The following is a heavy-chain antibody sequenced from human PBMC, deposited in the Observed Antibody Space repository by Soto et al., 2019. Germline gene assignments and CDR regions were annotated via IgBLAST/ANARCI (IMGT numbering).Heavy chain of an antibody. Sequence: ASVKVSCKASGYTFTSYGISWLRQAPGQGLEWMGWISAYNGNTNYSQKLQGIFTMTTNTSTSTAYMKLRSLRSDYTAMYWCARDRIIRYGSGSYSARNAFYIWGQGTMVTVAS. CDR2: ISAYNGNT. J-gene: IGHJ3*02. D-gene: IGHD3-10*01. V-gene: IGHV1-18*01. CDR1: GYTFTSYG. CDR3: ARDRIIRYGSGSYSARNAFYI.